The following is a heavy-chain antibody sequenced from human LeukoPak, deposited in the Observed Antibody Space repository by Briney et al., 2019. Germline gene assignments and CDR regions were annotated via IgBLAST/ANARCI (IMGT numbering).Heavy chain of an antibody. V-gene: IGHV4-39*01. J-gene: IGHJ3*02. D-gene: IGHD2-2*02. CDR1: GGSISSSSYY. CDR3: ARQIKGNFYCSSTSCYIGAFDI. CDR2: IYYSGST. Sequence: SETLSLTCTVSGGSISSSSYYWGWIRQPPGKGLEWIGSIYYSGSTYYNPSLKSRVTISVDTSKNQFSLKLSSVTAADTAVYYCARQIKGNFYCSSTSCYIGAFDIWGQGTMVTVSS.